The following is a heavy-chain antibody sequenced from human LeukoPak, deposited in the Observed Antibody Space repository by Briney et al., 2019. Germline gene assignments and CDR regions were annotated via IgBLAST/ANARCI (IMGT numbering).Heavy chain of an antibody. CDR3: ARVVRWLLAPKHFDY. Sequence: SETLSLTCAVYGGSFIGYYWSWIRQPPGKGLEWIGEINHSGSTNYDPSLKSRVTISVDTSKNQFSLKLSSVTAADTAVYYCARVVRWLLAPKHFDYWGQGTLVTVSS. CDR1: GGSFIGYY. D-gene: IGHD4-23*01. J-gene: IGHJ4*02. V-gene: IGHV4-34*01. CDR2: INHSGST.